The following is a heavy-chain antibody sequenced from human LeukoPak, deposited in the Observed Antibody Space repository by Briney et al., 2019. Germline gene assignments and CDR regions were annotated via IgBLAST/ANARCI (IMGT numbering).Heavy chain of an antibody. Sequence: SETLSLTCTVSGGSISSSSYYWGWIRQPPGKGLEWIGSIYYSGSTYYNPSLKSRVTISVDTSKNQFSLKLSSVTAADTAVYYCARGFGYGSGSYFRKYYFDYWGQGTLVTVSS. CDR3: ARGFGYGSGSYFRKYYFDY. V-gene: IGHV4-39*07. CDR2: IYYSGST. J-gene: IGHJ4*02. CDR1: GGSISSSSYY. D-gene: IGHD3-10*01.